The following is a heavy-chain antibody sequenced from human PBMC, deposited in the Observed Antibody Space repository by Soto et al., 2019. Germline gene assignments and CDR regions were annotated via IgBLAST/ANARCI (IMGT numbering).Heavy chain of an antibody. CDR3: AKSEEVVWDPQNQRAAPGIVDY. D-gene: IGHD6-25*01. Sequence: GGSLRLSCAASGFTFSSYAMSWVRQAPGKGLEWVSAISGSGGSTYYADSVKGRFTISRDNSKNTLYLQMNSLRAEDTAVYYCAKSEEVVWDPQNQRAAPGIVDYWGQGTLVTVSS. CDR1: GFTFSSYA. J-gene: IGHJ4*02. CDR2: ISGSGGST. V-gene: IGHV3-23*01.